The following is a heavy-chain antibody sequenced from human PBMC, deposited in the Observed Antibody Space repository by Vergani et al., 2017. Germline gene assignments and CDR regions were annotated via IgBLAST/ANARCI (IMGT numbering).Heavy chain of an antibody. Sequence: QVQLQQWGAGLLKPSETLSLTCAVYGGSFSGYYWSWIRQPPGKGLEWIGEINHSGSTYYNPSLKSRVTISVDRSKNQFSLKLSSVTAADTAVYYCVATTVTTYYFDYWGQGTLVTVSS. CDR2: INHSGST. CDR3: VATTVTTYYFDY. CDR1: GGSFSGYY. J-gene: IGHJ4*02. V-gene: IGHV4-34*01. D-gene: IGHD4-17*01.